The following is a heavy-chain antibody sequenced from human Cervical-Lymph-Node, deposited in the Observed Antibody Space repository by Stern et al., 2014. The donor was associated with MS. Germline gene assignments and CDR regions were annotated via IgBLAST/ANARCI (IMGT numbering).Heavy chain of an antibody. CDR1: GGSISSGSYY. V-gene: IGHV4-61*02. J-gene: IGHJ4*02. CDR3: ARDRDSDFFDY. D-gene: IGHD2-15*01. Sequence: QVQLQESGPGLVKPSQTLSLTCTVSGGSISSGSYYWSWIRQPAGKGLEWIGRIYTSGSTNYNPSPQSRGTISVDTSKHQLSLTRSSVTAADTAVYYCARDRDSDFFDYWGQGTLVTVSS. CDR2: IYTSGST.